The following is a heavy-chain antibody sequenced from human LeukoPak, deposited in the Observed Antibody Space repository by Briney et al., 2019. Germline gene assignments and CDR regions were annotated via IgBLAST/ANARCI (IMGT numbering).Heavy chain of an antibody. CDR1: GGSISGYY. J-gene: IGHJ4*02. V-gene: IGHV4-59*01. CDR2: IYYRGSN. Sequence: SETLSLTCTVSGGSISGYYWGWIRQPPGKELEWIGFIYYRGSNNYHPSLKSRVTISVDTSKNQFSLKLSSVTAADTAVYYCARADYYRSAYYYNFGYWGQGTLVTVSS. D-gene: IGHD3-22*01. CDR3: ARADYYRSAYYYNFGY.